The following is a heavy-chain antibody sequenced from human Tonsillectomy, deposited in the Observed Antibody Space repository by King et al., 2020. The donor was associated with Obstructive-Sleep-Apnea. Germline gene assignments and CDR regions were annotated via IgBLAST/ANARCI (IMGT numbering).Heavy chain of an antibody. CDR3: ARVKRGYEGEVLDY. CDR2: IYYSGST. CDR1: GGSISSGGYY. Sequence: VQLQESGPGLVRPSQTLSLTCTVSGGSISSGGYYWSWIRQHPGKGLEWIGYIYYSGSTYYNPSLKSRVTISLDTSKNQFSLKLSSVTAADTAVYYCARVKRGYEGEVLDYWGQGTLVTVSS. D-gene: IGHD5-12*01. J-gene: IGHJ4*02. V-gene: IGHV4-31*03.